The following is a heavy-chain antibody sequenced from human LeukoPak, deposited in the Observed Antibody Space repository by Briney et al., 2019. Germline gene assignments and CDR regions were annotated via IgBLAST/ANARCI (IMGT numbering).Heavy chain of an antibody. V-gene: IGHV3-33*01. D-gene: IGHD2-21*02. J-gene: IGHJ4*02. Sequence: GGSLRLSCAASGFTFSSYGMHWVRQAPGKGREWVAVIWYDGSNKYYADSVKSRFTISRDNSKNTLYLQMNSLRAEDTAVYYCARDYCGGDCYSNDYWGQGTLVTVSS. CDR3: ARDYCGGDCYSNDY. CDR1: GFTFSSYG. CDR2: IWYDGSNK.